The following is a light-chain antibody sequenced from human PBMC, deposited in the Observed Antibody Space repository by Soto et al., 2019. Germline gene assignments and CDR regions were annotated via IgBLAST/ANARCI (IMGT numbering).Light chain of an antibody. Sequence: DIQMTQSPSSLSASVGDRVTITCRASQDISNYLAWYQQRPGKVPKLLIYAASTLQSGVPSRFSGSGYGTDFTLSISSLHPEDVATYYCQTYDIAPRTVGGGTKVEIK. CDR1: QDISNY. CDR2: AAS. V-gene: IGKV1-27*01. CDR3: QTYDIAPRT. J-gene: IGKJ4*01.